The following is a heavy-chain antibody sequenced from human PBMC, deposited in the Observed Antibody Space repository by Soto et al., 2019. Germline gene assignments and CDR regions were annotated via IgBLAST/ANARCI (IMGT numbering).Heavy chain of an antibody. J-gene: IGHJ4*02. V-gene: IGHV4-59*02. D-gene: IGHD3-16*01. CDR1: GAFVSGSF. CDR2: MHSTGTS. CDR3: ARSGHTFERVV. Sequence: SETLSLTCSVSGAFVSGSFWSWIRQPPGKGLEYIGFMHSTGTSNYNSSLKSRVSVSVDTSKNQISLNLKSVTAEDTAVYYCARSGHTFERVVWGRGILVTVSS.